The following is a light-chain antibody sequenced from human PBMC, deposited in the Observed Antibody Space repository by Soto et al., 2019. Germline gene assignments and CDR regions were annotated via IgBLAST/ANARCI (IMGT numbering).Light chain of an antibody. V-gene: IGKV2-28*01. CDR3: MQALQTPLT. CDR1: QSLLHSNGYNY. CDR2: LGS. Sequence: DIVMTQSPLSLPVTPGEPASISCRSSQSLLHSNGYNYLDWYLQKPGQSPQLLIYLGSNRASGVPDRFGGSGSGTDFTLKISRVEVEEVGVFYCMQALQTPLTFGGGTKV. J-gene: IGKJ4*01.